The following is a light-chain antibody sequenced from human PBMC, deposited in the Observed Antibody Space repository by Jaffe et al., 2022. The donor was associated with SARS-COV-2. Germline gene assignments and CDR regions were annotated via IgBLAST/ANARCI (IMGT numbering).Light chain of an antibody. J-gene: IGLJ2*01. V-gene: IGLV1-44*01. Sequence: QSVLTQAPSASGTPGQRVAFSCSGSSSNIGTNTVSWYQQLPGTAPKLLIYKNDQRPSGVPDRFSGSKSGTSASLAISGLQSEDEADYFCASWDGSFNGWVFGGGTRLTVL. CDR1: SSNIGTNT. CDR2: KND. CDR3: ASWDGSFNGWV.